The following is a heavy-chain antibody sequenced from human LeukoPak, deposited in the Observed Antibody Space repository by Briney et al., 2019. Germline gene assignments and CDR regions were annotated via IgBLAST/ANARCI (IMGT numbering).Heavy chain of an antibody. CDR3: ARHRDYVPDI. V-gene: IGHV5-51*01. CDR2: IYPGDSDT. CDR1: GYTFTSYW. J-gene: IGHJ3*02. Sequence: GESLKISCKGSGYTFTSYWIGWARQMPGKGLEWMGIIYPGDSDTRYSPSFQGQVTISAAKSISTAYLQWDSLKASDTAMFYCARHRDYVPDIWGQGTMVTVSS. D-gene: IGHD3-16*01.